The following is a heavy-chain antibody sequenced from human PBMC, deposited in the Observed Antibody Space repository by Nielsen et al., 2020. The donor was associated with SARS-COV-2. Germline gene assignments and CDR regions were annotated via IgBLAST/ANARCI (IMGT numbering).Heavy chain of an antibody. J-gene: IGHJ4*02. CDR3: AKSPGGSYTGGIYY. V-gene: IGHV3-23*01. D-gene: IGHD1-26*01. CDR2: ISSSGGST. CDR1: GFTFSSYA. Sequence: GESLKISCAASGFTFSSYAMSWVRQAPGKGLEWVSAISSSGGSTYYADSVKGRFTISRDNSKNTLYLQMNSLRAEDTAVYYRAKSPGGSYTGGIYYWGQGTLVTVSS.